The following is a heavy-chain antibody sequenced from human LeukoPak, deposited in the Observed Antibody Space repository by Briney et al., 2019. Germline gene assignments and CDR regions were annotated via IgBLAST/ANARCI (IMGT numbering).Heavy chain of an antibody. CDR3: ARDPGKHWGGDCSGDY. CDR2: INPNSGVT. V-gene: IGHV1-2*02. J-gene: IGHJ4*02. D-gene: IGHD2-21*02. Sequence: APVKVSCKASGYTFTRYYMHWLRQAPRHELEWMGWINPNSGVTNYAQKFQGRVTMTRYTSISTAYMELSRLRSGDAAVYYCARDPGKHWGGDCSGDYWGQGTLVTVSS. CDR1: GYTFTRYY.